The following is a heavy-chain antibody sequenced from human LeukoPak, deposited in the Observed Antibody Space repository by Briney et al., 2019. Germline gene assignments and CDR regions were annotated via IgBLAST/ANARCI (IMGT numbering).Heavy chain of an antibody. D-gene: IGHD4-17*01. CDR3: ARNGGHYGDYSGVFDY. J-gene: IGHJ4*02. CDR2: INPNSGGT. V-gene: IGHV1-2*02. Sequence: ASVKVSCKASGYTFTGYYMHWVRQAPGQGLEWMGWINPNSGGTNYAQKFQGRVTMTRDTSISTAYMELSRLRSDDTAVYYCARNGGHYGDYSGVFDYWGQGTLVTVSS. CDR1: GYTFTGYY.